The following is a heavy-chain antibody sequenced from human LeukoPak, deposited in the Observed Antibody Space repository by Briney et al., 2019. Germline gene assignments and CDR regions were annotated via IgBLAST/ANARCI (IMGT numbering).Heavy chain of an antibody. J-gene: IGHJ6*02. D-gene: IGHD6-19*01. V-gene: IGHV3-9*01. Sequence: PGGSLRLSCAASGFTFSDYWIHWVRQAPGKGLEWVSGISWNSGSIGYADSVKGRFTISRDNAKNSLYLQMNSLRAEDTALYYCAKDMGSSGFGYYYGMDVWGQGTTVTVSS. CDR3: AKDMGSSGFGYYYGMDV. CDR1: GFTFSDYW. CDR2: ISWNSGSI.